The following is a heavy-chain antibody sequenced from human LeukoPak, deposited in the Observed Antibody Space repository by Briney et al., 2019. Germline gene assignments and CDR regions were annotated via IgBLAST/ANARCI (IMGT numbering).Heavy chain of an antibody. CDR2: ISGSGGST. D-gene: IGHD1-7*01. V-gene: IGHV3-23*01. J-gene: IGHJ5*02. Sequence: PGGSLRLSCAASGFTFSSYAMSWVRQAPGKGLEWVSAISGSGGSTYYADPVKGRFTISRDNSKNTLYLQMNSLRAEDTAVYYCAKGGKGYNWNYNWFDPWGQGTLVTVSS. CDR1: GFTFSSYA. CDR3: AKGGKGYNWNYNWFDP.